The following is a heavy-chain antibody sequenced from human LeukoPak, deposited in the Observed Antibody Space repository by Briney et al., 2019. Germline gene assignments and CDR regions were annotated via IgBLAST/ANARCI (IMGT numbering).Heavy chain of an antibody. Sequence: PSETLSLTCTVSSGSTSSYYWSWIRQPPGKGLEWIGYIYYSGSTNYNPSLKSRVTISVDTSKNQFSLKLNSVTAADTAVYYCARASCSGTTCYARSAFDIWGQGTMVTVSS. V-gene: IGHV4-59*01. J-gene: IGHJ3*02. CDR3: ARASCSGTTCYARSAFDI. CDR1: SGSTSSYY. CDR2: IYYSGST. D-gene: IGHD2-2*01.